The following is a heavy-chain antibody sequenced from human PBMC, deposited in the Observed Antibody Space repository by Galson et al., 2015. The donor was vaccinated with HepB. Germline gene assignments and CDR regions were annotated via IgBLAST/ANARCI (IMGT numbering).Heavy chain of an antibody. CDR1: GFSFSVSW. CDR3: AARRNGWRVHTFDY. Sequence: SLRLSCAASGFSFSVSWMSWVRQAPGKGLEWVANIKQDGSEKNYVDSVKGRFIISRDNTKSSLFLQMNSLRAVDTAVYYCAARRNGWRVHTFDYWGQGVLVSVSA. CDR2: IKQDGSEK. D-gene: IGHD2-15*01. J-gene: IGHJ4*02. V-gene: IGHV3-7*03.